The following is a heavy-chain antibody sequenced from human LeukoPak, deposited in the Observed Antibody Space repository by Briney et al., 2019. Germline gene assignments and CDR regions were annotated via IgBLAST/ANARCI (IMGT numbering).Heavy chain of an antibody. V-gene: IGHV4-34*01. J-gene: IGHJ4*02. CDR2: INQSGST. CDR1: GGSFSGYY. CDR3: ARGGRLQQLVLSFVDY. D-gene: IGHD6-13*01. Sequence: SETLSLTCAVYGGSFSGYYWSWIRQPPGKGLEWIGEINQSGSTNYNPSLKRRATISVDTSKNQFSLKLSSVTAADTAVYYCARGGRLQQLVLSFVDYWGQGTLVTVSS.